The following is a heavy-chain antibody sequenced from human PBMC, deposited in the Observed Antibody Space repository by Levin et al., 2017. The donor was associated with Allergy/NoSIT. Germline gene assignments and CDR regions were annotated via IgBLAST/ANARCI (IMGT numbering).Heavy chain of an antibody. V-gene: IGHV3-7*04. CDR3: ARDNLEDSSWYVGPYYYYYGMDV. CDR2: IKQDGSEK. D-gene: IGHD6-13*01. Sequence: GGSLRLSCAASGFTFSSYWMSWVRQAPGKGLEWVANIKQDGSEKYYVDSVKGRFTISRDNAKNSLYLQMNSLRAEDTAVYYCARDNLEDSSWYVGPYYYYYGMDVWGQGTTVTVSS. J-gene: IGHJ6*02. CDR1: GFTFSSYW.